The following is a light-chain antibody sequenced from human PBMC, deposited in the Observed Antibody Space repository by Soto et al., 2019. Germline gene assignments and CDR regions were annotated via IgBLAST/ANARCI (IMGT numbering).Light chain of an antibody. CDR3: QQSYSTPFT. V-gene: IGKV4-1*01. Sequence: DVVMTQSPDSLAVSLGERATINCKSSQSVLHSSNNKNYLTWFQHKPGQPPKLLIYWASTRESGVPDRFSGSGSGADFTLTISSLQAEDVATYYCQQSYSTPFTFGGGTKLEIK. CDR1: QSVLHSSNNKNY. CDR2: WAS. J-gene: IGKJ4*01.